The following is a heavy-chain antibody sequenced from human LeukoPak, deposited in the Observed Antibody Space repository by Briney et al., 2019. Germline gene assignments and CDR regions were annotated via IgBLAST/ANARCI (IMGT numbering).Heavy chain of an antibody. V-gene: IGHV3-20*04. Sequence: PGGSLRLSCAASGFTFINYGMNWVRQAPGKGLEWVSGINWNGGSTGYADSVKGRFTISRDNAKNSLYLQMNSLRAEDTALYYCARILSPVGGSSIRGAFDIWGQGTMVTVSS. CDR1: GFTFINYG. CDR3: ARILSPVGGSSIRGAFDI. CDR2: INWNGGST. J-gene: IGHJ3*02. D-gene: IGHD1-26*01.